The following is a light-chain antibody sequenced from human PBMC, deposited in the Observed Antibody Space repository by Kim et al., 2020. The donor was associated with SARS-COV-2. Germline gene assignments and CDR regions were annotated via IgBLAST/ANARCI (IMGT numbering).Light chain of an antibody. CDR3: LKYNYWPLWT. Sequence: EMVMTQSPATLSVSPGARATLSCRASQSVSSNLAWYQQKPGQAPRLLIYAASTRATDIPDRFSGSGSGTEFTLTISSLQSEDFAVYYCLKYNYWPLWTFGQGTKVDIK. J-gene: IGKJ1*01. V-gene: IGKV3-15*01. CDR1: QSVSSN. CDR2: AAS.